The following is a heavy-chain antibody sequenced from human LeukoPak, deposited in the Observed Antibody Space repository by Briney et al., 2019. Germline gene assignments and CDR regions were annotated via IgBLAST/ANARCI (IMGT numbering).Heavy chain of an antibody. Sequence: GGSLRLSCAASGLIFSNYNMNWVRQAPGKGLEWISYISSSSDTIYYTDSVKGRFTISRDNARNSLYLQMYSLRAEDTAVYYCATDTYSLENDYWGQGILVTVSS. CDR1: GLIFSNYN. J-gene: IGHJ4*02. CDR3: ATDTYSLENDY. CDR2: ISSSSDTI. V-gene: IGHV3-48*01. D-gene: IGHD2-15*01.